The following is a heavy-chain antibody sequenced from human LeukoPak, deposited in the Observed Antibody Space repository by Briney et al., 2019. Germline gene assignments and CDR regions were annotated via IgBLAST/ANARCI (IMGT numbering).Heavy chain of an antibody. CDR3: AKEGDYYYYYMDV. CDR1: GFTFSSYG. J-gene: IGHJ6*03. D-gene: IGHD1-26*01. CDR2: IRYDGSNK. V-gene: IGHV3-30*02. Sequence: GGSLRLSCAASGFTFSSYGMHWVRQAPAKGLEWVAFIRYDGSNKYYADSVKGRFTISRDNSKNTLYLQMNSLRAEDTAVYYCAKEGDYYYYYMDVWGKGTTVTVSS.